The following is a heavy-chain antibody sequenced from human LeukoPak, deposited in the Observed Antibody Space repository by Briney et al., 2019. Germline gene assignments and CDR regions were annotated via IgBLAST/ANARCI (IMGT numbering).Heavy chain of an antibody. D-gene: IGHD3-22*01. CDR2: IWYDGSNK. CDR1: GFTFSSYG. J-gene: IGHJ3*02. CDR3: ARGLDSSGYDAFDI. Sequence: PGGSLRLSCAASGFTFSSYGMHWVRQAPGKGLEWVAVIWYDGSNKYYADSVKGRFTISRDNSKNTLYLQMNSLRAEDTAVYYCARGLDSSGYDAFDIWGQGTMVTVSS. V-gene: IGHV3-33*01.